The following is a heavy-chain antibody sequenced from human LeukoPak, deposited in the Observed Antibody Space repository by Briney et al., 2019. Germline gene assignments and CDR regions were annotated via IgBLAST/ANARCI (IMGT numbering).Heavy chain of an antibody. V-gene: IGHV4-34*01. D-gene: IGHD6-6*01. CDR1: GGSFSGYY. CDR3: ARGANSSSPYFDY. CDR2: INHSGST. Sequence: SETLSLTCAVYGGSFSGYYWSWIRQPPGKGLEWIGEINHSGSTNYNPSLKSRVTISVDTSKNQFSLKLSSVTAADTAVYYCARGANSSSPYFDYWGREPWSPSPQ. J-gene: IGHJ4*02.